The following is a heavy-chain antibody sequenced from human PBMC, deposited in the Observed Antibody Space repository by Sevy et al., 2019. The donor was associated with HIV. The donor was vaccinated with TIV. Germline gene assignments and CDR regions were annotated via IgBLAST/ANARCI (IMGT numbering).Heavy chain of an antibody. CDR3: ARLQSWGGDCYYFDS. CDR1: GFTFRRYD. V-gene: IGHV3-30-3*01. CDR2: VASHGNYK. D-gene: IGHD2-21*02. J-gene: IGHJ4*02. Sequence: GGSLRLSCAASGFTFRRYDMHWVRQAPGRGLEWVAVVASHGNYKSFADFVRGRFTISRDNARNSLDLQMTSLRTKDTAVYYCARLQSWGGDCYYFDSWGQGALVTVSS.